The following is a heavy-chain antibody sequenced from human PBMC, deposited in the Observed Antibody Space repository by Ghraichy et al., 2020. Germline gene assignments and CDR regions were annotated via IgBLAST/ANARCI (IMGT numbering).Heavy chain of an antibody. CDR1: GFTFSSYS. CDR3: ARALGIVVVTAIPGALDY. V-gene: IGHV3-48*02. D-gene: IGHD2-21*02. J-gene: IGHJ4*02. CDR2: ISSSSSTI. Sequence: GGSLRLSCAASGFTFSSYSMNWVRQAPGKGLEWVSYISSSSSTIYYADSVKGRFTISRDNAKNSLYLQMNSLRDEDTAVYYCARALGIVVVTAIPGALDYWGQGTLVTVSS.